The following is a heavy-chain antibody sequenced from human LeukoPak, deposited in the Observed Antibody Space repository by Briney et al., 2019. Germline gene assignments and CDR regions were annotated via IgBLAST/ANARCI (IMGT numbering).Heavy chain of an antibody. CDR2: INHSGST. CDR1: GGSFSGYY. Sequence: SETLSLTCAVYGGSFSGYYWSWIRQPPGKGLEWIGEINHSGSTNYNPSLKSRVTISVDKSKNQFSLKLSSVTAADTAVYYCARDTIFRDRYYYYYMDVWGKGTTVTVSS. J-gene: IGHJ6*03. CDR3: ARDTIFRDRYYYYYMDV. D-gene: IGHD2/OR15-2a*01. V-gene: IGHV4-34*01.